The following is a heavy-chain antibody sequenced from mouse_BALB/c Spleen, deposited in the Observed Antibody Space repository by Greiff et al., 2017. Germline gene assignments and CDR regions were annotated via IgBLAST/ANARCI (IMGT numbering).Heavy chain of an antibody. V-gene: IGHV1-69*02. CDR3: AREGPYAMDY. D-gene: IGHD3-3*01. J-gene: IGHJ4*01. Sequence: QVQLQQPGAELVKPGAPVKLSCKASGYTFTSYWMNWVKQRPGRGLEWIGRIDPSDSETHYNQKFKDKATLTVDKSSSTAYIQLSSLTSEDSAVYYCAREGPYAMDYWGQGTSVTVSS. CDR2: IDPSDSET. CDR1: GYTFTSYW.